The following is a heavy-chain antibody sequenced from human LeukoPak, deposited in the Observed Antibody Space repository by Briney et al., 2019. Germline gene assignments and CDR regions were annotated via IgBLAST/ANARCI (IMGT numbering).Heavy chain of an antibody. D-gene: IGHD6-19*01. Sequence: PGGSLRLSCAASGFIFSSYAMSWVRQAPGKGLEWVSTISGSGGSTYYADSVKGRFTISRDNSKNTLYLQMNSLRAEDTAVYYCARVTSSGWYPGRFDYWGQGTLVTVSS. CDR2: ISGSGGST. J-gene: IGHJ4*02. CDR1: GFIFSSYA. V-gene: IGHV3-23*01. CDR3: ARVTSSGWYPGRFDY.